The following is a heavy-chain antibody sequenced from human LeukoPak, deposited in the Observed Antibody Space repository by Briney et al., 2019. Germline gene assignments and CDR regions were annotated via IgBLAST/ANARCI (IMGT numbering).Heavy chain of an antibody. J-gene: IGHJ5*02. CDR3: ARRYCSSASCLFDH. D-gene: IGHD2-2*01. V-gene: IGHV3-48*03. Sequence: GGSLRLSCAASGFTCNTYEMSWVRQAPGKGLEWVSCVSSSGTTMYHADSVKGRFTISRDNAKNSLYLQMNSLRAEDAAVYYCARRYCSSASCLFDHWGQGTLVTVSS. CDR2: VSSSGTTM. CDR1: GFTCNTYE.